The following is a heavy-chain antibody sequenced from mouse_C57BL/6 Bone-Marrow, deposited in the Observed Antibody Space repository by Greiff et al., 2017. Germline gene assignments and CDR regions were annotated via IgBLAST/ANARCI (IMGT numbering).Heavy chain of an antibody. Sequence: VQLQQSGPELVKPGASVKISCKASGYTFPDYYMNWVQQSPGKSLEWIGDINPNTGGTSYNQKFKGKATLTVDKSSSTAYMELRSLTSEDSAVYYCAREGYYAMDYWGQGTSVTVSS. V-gene: IGHV1-26*01. CDR3: AREGYYAMDY. J-gene: IGHJ4*01. CDR2: INPNTGGT. CDR1: GYTFPDYY.